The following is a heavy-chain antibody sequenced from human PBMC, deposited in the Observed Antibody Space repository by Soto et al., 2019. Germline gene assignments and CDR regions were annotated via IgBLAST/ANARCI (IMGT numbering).Heavy chain of an antibody. V-gene: IGHV3-23*01. CDR2: ISGSGGST. CDR3: AKGYSYGDDYFDY. CDR1: GFTFSSYA. J-gene: IGHJ4*02. D-gene: IGHD5-18*01. Sequence: GGSLRLSCAASGFTFSSYAMSWVRQAPGKGLEWVSAISGSGGSTYYADSVKGRFTISRDNSKNTLYLQMNSLRVEDTAVYYCAKGYSYGDDYFDYWGQGTLVTVSS.